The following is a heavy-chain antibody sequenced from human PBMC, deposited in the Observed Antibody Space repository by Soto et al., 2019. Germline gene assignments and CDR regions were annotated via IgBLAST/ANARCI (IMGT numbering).Heavy chain of an antibody. V-gene: IGHV3-9*01. CDR1: GFTFDDYA. D-gene: IGHD4-17*01. CDR2: ISWNSGSI. CDR3: AKWDDYGDRKEAFDI. Sequence: EVQLVESGGGLVQPGRSLRLSCAASGFTFDDYAMHWVRQAPGKGLEWVSGISWNSGSIGYADSVKGRFTISRDNAKNSLYLQTNSLRAEDTALYYCAKWDDYGDRKEAFDIWGQGTMVTVSS. J-gene: IGHJ3*02.